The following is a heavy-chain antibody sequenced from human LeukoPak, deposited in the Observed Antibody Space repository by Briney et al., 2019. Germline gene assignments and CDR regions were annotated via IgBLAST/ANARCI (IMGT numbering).Heavy chain of an antibody. CDR2: ISAYNGNT. D-gene: IGHD3-10*01. CDR1: GYTFTSYG. Sequence: GASVKVSCKASGYTFTSYGITWVRQAPGQGLEWMGWISAYNGNTNYAQKVQGRVTMTTDTSTSTAYMELRRLRFDDTAVYYCARSTKRSMVTRIDYWGQGTLVTVSS. CDR3: ARSTKRSMVTRIDY. V-gene: IGHV1-18*01. J-gene: IGHJ4*02.